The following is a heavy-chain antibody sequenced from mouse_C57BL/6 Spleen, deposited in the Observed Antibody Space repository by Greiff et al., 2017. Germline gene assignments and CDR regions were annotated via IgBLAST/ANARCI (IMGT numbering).Heavy chain of an antibody. CDR2: IYPGSGST. V-gene: IGHV1-55*01. CDR3: ARSYYGSSYEEAMDY. Sequence: QVQLKQPGAELVKPGASVKMSCKASGYTFTSYWITWVKQRPGQGLEWIGDIYPGSGSTNYNEKFKSKATLTVDTSSSTAYMQLSSLTSEDSAVYYCARSYYGSSYEEAMDYWGQGTSVTVSS. D-gene: IGHD1-1*01. CDR1: GYTFTSYW. J-gene: IGHJ4*01.